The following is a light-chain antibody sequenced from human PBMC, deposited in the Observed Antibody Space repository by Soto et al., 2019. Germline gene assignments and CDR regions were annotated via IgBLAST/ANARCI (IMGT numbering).Light chain of an antibody. J-gene: IGKJ4*01. Sequence: EVVMTQSPATLSVSPGDRATLSCRASRNVDSNVAWYQLKPGQAPRLLIYRASTRATGIPVRFSGSGSETEFTLTISSLQSEDFAVYYCQQHYQRLTFGGGTKVEVK. CDR3: QQHYQRLT. V-gene: IGKV3-15*01. CDR2: RAS. CDR1: RNVDSN.